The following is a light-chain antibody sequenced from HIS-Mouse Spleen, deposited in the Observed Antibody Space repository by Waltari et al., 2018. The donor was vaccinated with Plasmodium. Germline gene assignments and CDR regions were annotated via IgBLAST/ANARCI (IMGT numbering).Light chain of an antibody. CDR1: ALPKQY. V-gene: IGLV3-25*02. J-gene: IGLJ3*02. CDR2: KDR. CDR3: PSADSSGTPNWV. Sequence: SYELTQQHSVSVSPGQTARITCSGDALPKQYAYWYQKKPGQAPGMVIDKDRERPAGIPGRFSGSSSGTTVTLTIRGVQAEEEADYNRPSADSSGTPNWVFGGGTKLTVL.